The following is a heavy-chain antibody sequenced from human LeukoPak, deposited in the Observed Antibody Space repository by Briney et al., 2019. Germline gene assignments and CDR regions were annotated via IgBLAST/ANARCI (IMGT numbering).Heavy chain of an antibody. CDR2: ISAYNGNT. Sequence: ASVKVSCKASGYTFTSYGISWVRQAPGQGLEWMGWISAYNGNTDYAQKLQGRVTMTTDTSTSTAYMELRSLRSGDTAVYYCARDSYYDSSGYYPYWGQGTLVTVSS. CDR3: ARDSYYDSSGYYPY. J-gene: IGHJ4*02. D-gene: IGHD3-22*01. V-gene: IGHV1-18*01. CDR1: GYTFTSYG.